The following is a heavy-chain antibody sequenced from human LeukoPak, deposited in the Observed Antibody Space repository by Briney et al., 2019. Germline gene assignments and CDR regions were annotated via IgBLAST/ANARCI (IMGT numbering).Heavy chain of an antibody. D-gene: IGHD5-12*01. CDR1: GGTFSSYA. CDR2: IIPILGIA. CDR3: ARGPAALRGGRYGMDV. Sequence: ASVKVSCKASGGTFSSYAISWVRQAPGQGLEWMGRIIPILGIANYAQKFKGRVTITADKSTSTAYMELSSLRSEDTAVYYCARGPAALRGGRYGMDVWGQGTTVTVS. V-gene: IGHV1-69*04. J-gene: IGHJ6*02.